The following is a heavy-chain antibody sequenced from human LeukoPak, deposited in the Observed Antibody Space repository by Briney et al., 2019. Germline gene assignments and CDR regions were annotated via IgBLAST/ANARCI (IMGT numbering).Heavy chain of an antibody. Sequence: SETLSLTCSVSGGSISSSSYYWGWIRQPPGKGLEWIGTIYYSGSTYYSPPLKSRVIISLDTSKNQFSLKLTSVTAADTAVYYCARRAMVGTAYYFDYWGQGTLVTVSS. CDR1: GGSISSSSYY. CDR2: IYYSGST. J-gene: IGHJ4*02. V-gene: IGHV4-39*01. CDR3: ARRAMVGTAYYFDY. D-gene: IGHD2-15*01.